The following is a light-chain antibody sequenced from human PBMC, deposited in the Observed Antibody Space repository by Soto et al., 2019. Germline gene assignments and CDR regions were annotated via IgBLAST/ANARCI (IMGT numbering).Light chain of an antibody. Sequence: EIVMTQSPATLSVFPGERSTLSCSASQSVSSNVAWYKQNPGQAPRLLSYGASTRATCFPARFSGSGAGTYGTLTISSLQSEDFAVYDCQQYENWPWTFGQGTKVDI. CDR1: QSVSSN. V-gene: IGKV3-15*01. CDR3: QQYENWPWT. CDR2: GAS. J-gene: IGKJ1*01.